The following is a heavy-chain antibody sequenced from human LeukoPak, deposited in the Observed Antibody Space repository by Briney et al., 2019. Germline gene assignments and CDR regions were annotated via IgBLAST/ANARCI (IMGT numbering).Heavy chain of an antibody. J-gene: IGHJ4*02. D-gene: IGHD4-17*01. CDR3: VKTAYGDYGYFDY. Sequence: GGSLRLSCAASGFTFSNYWMNWVRQAPGKGLEWVANIKRDGSEKYYVDPVKGRFTISRDNAKNLLYLQMNSLRAEDTAVYYCVKTAYGDYGYFDYWGQGTLVTVSS. CDR1: GFTFSNYW. V-gene: IGHV3-7*03. CDR2: IKRDGSEK.